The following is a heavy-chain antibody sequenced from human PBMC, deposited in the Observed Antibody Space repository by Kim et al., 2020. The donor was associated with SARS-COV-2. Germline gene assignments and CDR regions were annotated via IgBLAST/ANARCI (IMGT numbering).Heavy chain of an antibody. D-gene: IGHD1-26*01. CDR1: GYIFTSTW. CDR2: IHPADSDT. J-gene: IGHJ4*02. V-gene: IGHV5-51*01. Sequence: GESLKISCKVSGYIFTSTWIGWVRQMPGKGLEWMGIIHPADSDTRYNPSFQGQVTMSVDNSINTAYLQWITLKASDTATYHCARRVGPYFYFDYWGQGTRVTVYS. CDR3: ARRVGPYFYFDY.